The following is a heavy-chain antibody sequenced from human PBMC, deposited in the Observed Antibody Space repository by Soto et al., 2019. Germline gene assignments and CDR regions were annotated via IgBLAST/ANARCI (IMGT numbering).Heavy chain of an antibody. J-gene: IGHJ6*02. CDR3: ARAGRVDTAMSSDYYYYGMDV. D-gene: IGHD5-18*01. CDR1: GYSISSGYY. CDR2: IYHSGST. V-gene: IGHV4-38-2*01. Sequence: PSETLSLTXAVSGYSISSGYYWGWIRQPPGKGLEWIGSIYHSGSTYYNPSLKSRVTISVDTSKNQFSLKLSSVTAADTAVYYCARAGRVDTAMSSDYYYYGMDVWGQGTTVTVSS.